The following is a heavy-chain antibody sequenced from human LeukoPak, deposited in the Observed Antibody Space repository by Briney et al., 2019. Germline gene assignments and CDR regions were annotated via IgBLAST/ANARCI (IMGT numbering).Heavy chain of an antibody. V-gene: IGHV3-23*01. CDR1: GFTFSSYA. CDR3: ARDPTSYRYSDY. J-gene: IGHJ4*02. Sequence: GGSLRLSCAASGFTFSSYAMGWVRQPPGRGLEWVSAISGSGSSTYYADSVKGRFTISRDNSKNSLYLQMNSLRAEDTAVYYCARDPTSYRYSDYWGQGTLVTVSS. D-gene: IGHD3-16*02. CDR2: ISGSGSST.